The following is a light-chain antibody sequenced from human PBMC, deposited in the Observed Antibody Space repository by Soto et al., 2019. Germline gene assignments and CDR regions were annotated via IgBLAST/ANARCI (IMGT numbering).Light chain of an antibody. Sequence: QSALTQPASVSGSPGQSITISCTGTSSDVGGYNYVSWYQQNPGKAPKLMIYDVNNRPSGVSYRFSGSKSGNTASLTISGLHAYDEADYYCSSYTSSSTRVFVTGTKVTVL. CDR3: SSYTSSSTRV. V-gene: IGLV2-14*01. CDR1: SSDVGGYNY. J-gene: IGLJ1*01. CDR2: DVN.